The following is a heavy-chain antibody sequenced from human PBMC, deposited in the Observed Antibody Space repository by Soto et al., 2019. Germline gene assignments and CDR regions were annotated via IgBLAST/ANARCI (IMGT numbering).Heavy chain of an antibody. CDR3: ERAPFVVAATGAFDI. J-gene: IGHJ3*02. V-gene: IGHV1-2*04. CDR1: GYTFTGYY. D-gene: IGHD2-15*01. Sequence: ASVKVSCKASGYTFTGYYMHWVRQAPGQGLEWMGWINPNSGGTNYAQKFQGWVTMTRDTSISTAYMELSRLRSDDTAVYYCERAPFVVAATGAFDIWGQGTMVTVSS. CDR2: INPNSGGT.